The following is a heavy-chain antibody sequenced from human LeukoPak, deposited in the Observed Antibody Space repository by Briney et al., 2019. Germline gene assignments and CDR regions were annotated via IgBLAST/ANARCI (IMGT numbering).Heavy chain of an antibody. CDR2: ISSSGSTI. J-gene: IGHJ4*02. CDR3: ARRYFDWFDLPYFDY. CDR1: GFTFSDYY. D-gene: IGHD3-9*01. Sequence: GGSLRLSCAASGFTFSDYYMSWIRQAPGKGLEWVSYISSSGSTIYYADSVKGRFTISRDNAKNSLYLQMNSLRAEDTAVYYCARRYFDWFDLPYFDYWGQGTLVTVSS. V-gene: IGHV3-11*01.